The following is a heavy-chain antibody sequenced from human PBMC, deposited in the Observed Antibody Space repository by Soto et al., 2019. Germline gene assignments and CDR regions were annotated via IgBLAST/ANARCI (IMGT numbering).Heavy chain of an antibody. D-gene: IGHD3-16*01. CDR2: RYYRSKWYN. V-gene: IGHV6-1*01. Sequence: LQTLSLPCAISGQSVSSNSAAWNCNRQSPSRGLEWLGIRYYRSKWYNDYAVSVKTGITINPDTSKYLFSLQLNCVTPDDTAVYHCATGGGAQWGGSHAFDIGGQGTLVTVS. CDR3: ATGGGAQWGGSHAFDI. J-gene: IGHJ3*02. CDR1: GQSVSSNSAA.